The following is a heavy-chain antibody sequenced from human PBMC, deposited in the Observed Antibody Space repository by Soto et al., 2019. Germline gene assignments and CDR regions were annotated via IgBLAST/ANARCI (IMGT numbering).Heavy chain of an antibody. D-gene: IGHD6-19*01. CDR3: ARCTVDTIVTSGWCHYLDP. CDR1: GFTFSSSA. J-gene: IGHJ5*02. Sequence: GGSRRLSCAASGFTFSSSAMSWVRQAPGKGLEWVSAVSGSGGTTYYADSVRGRFTISRDNSKNTLYLQMNSLRAEDTAIYFCARCTVDTIVTSGWCHYLDPWGQGTLVTVSS. CDR2: VSGSGGTT. V-gene: IGHV3-23*01.